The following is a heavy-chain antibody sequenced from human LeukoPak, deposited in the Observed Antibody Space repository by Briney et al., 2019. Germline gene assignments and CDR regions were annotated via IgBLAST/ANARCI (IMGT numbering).Heavy chain of an antibody. V-gene: IGHV1-18*01. CDR3: TRGGVNNNLLDF. Sequence: ASVKVSCKPSGYPFTASGPTWIRQAPGQGLEWMGWVNPYNGDTAYAQSLQGRVTMTTDTSTNTAYMELRSLRSDDTAVYYCTRGGVNNNLLDFWGQGTVVTVSS. CDR1: GYPFTASG. D-gene: IGHD3-10*01. CDR2: VNPYNGDT. J-gene: IGHJ4*02.